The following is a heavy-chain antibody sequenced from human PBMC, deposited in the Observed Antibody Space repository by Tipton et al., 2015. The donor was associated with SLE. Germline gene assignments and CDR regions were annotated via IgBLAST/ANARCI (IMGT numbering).Heavy chain of an antibody. CDR1: GGSFSGYS. CDR2: INHSGGT. CDR3: ARAQRLVRWFDP. V-gene: IGHV4-34*01. J-gene: IGHJ5*02. D-gene: IGHD6-13*01. Sequence: TLSLTCAVYGGSFSGYSWSWIRQSPGKGLEWIGEINHSGGTNYNPSLKSRVTISVDTSKKQFSLKVSSVTAADTAVYYCARAQRLVRWFDPWGQGTLVTVSS.